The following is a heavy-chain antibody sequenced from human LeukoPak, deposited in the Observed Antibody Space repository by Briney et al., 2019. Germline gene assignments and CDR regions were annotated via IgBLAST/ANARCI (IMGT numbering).Heavy chain of an antibody. Sequence: TGGSLRLSCAASGFTFSSYDMTWVRQAPGRGLEWVSSIRPSGDNTYYGDSVKGRFTVSRDNSKNTVYLEMNNMRVDDTAVYYCARVAGWHWFDPWGQGTLVTVSS. V-gene: IGHV3-23*01. J-gene: IGHJ5*02. CDR3: ARVAGWHWFDP. D-gene: IGHD6-19*01. CDR1: GFTFSSYD. CDR2: IRPSGDNT.